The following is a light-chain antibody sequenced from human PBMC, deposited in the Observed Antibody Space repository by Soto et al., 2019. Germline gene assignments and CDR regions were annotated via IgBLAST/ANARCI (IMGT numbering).Light chain of an antibody. CDR2: EAS. Sequence: DIQMTQSPSTLSGSVGDRVTITCRASQTISSWLAWYQQKPGKAPKLLIYEASSLQSGVPTRFSGSGSGTDFTLTISSLQSEDFATYYCQQLNSYPITFGQGTRLEIK. V-gene: IGKV1-5*03. CDR1: QTISSW. J-gene: IGKJ5*01. CDR3: QQLNSYPIT.